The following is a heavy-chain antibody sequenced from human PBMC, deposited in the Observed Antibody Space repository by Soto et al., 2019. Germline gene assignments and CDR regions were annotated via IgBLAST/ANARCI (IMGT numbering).Heavy chain of an antibody. J-gene: IGHJ5*02. CDR1: GFPLGTHD. V-gene: IGHV3-23*01. CDR2: ISGTGAKT. Sequence: GGSLRLSCSASGFPLGTHDMGWVRQAPGTGLEWVSSISGTGAKTYYSNAVTGRFTISRDNSKNTLHLQMQNLRAEDTAIYYCARAMTYYDSKAWFDPWGQGTLVTVYS. CDR3: ARAMTYYDSKAWFDP. D-gene: IGHD3-22*01.